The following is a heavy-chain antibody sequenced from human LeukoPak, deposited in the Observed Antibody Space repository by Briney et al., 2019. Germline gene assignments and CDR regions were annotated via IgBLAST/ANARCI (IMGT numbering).Heavy chain of an antibody. CDR2: INTSGST. Sequence: PSETLSLTCTVSGGSISGHYWSYIRQPAGKGLEWIGRINTSGSTTYNPSLKSRVTLSIDTSKNQFSLKLSSVTVADTAVYYCARGSISSAGIFDYWGQGTLVTVSS. CDR1: GGSISGHY. V-gene: IGHV4-4*07. J-gene: IGHJ4*02. CDR3: ARGSISSAGIFDY. D-gene: IGHD2/OR15-2a*01.